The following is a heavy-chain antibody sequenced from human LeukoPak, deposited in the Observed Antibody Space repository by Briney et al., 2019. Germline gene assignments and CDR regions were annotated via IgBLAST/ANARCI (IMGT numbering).Heavy chain of an antibody. CDR2: INPKSGDT. CDR1: GYSFTGYY. J-gene: IGHJ5*02. CDR3: ARVDVVVVVAENWFDP. V-gene: IGHV1-2*02. D-gene: IGHD2-15*01. Sequence: ASVKVSCKASGYSFTGYYMHWVRQAPGQGLEWMGWINPKSGDTNYLQKLQGRVTMTRDTSISTAYMELRSLRSDDTAVYYCARVDVVVVVAENWFDPWGQGTLVTVSS.